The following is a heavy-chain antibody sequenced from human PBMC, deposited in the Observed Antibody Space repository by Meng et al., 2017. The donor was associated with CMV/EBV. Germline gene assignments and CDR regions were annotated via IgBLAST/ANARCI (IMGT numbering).Heavy chain of an antibody. CDR2: IDWDDDK. D-gene: IGHD6-13*01. V-gene: IGHV2-70*20. CDR3: ARITLYSSSWPSFDP. J-gene: IGHJ5*02. CDR1: GFSLSTSGMC. Sequence: SGPTLVKPTQTLTLTCTFSGFSLSTSGMCVSWVRQPPGKALEWLALIDWDDDKYYSTSPKTRLTISKDTSKNQVVLTMTNMDPVDTATYYCARITLYSSSWPSFDPWGQGTLVTVSS.